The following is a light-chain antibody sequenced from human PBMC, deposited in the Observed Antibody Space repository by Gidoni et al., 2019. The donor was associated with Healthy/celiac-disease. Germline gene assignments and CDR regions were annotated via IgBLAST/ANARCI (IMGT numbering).Light chain of an antibody. CDR3: QQYNSYSWT. V-gene: IGKV1-5*01. J-gene: IGKJ1*01. CDR2: DAS. CDR1: QSISSW. Sequence: DIQRTQSPSTLSASVGDRVTITCRASQSISSWLAWYQQKPGKAPKLLIYDASSLESGVPSRFSGSGSGTKFTITISSLQPDDFATYYCQQYNSYSWTFGQGTKVEIK.